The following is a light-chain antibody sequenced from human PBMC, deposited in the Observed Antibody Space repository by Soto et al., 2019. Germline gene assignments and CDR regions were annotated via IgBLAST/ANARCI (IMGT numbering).Light chain of an antibody. CDR3: MQALHTPLT. CDR2: LGS. J-gene: IGKJ4*01. Sequence: DIVMTQSPLSLPVTPGEPASISCRSSQSLLHSNGYNYLDWYLQKPGQSPQLLIYLGSNRASGVPERFSGSGSGTDFTLKISRMEAEDVGVYYCMQALHTPLTFGGGTKVEIK. CDR1: QSLLHSNGYNY. V-gene: IGKV2-28*01.